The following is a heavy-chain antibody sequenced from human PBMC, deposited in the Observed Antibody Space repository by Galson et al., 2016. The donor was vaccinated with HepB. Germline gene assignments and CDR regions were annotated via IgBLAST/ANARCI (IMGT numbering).Heavy chain of an antibody. J-gene: IGHJ3*01. CDR2: IQHDGTKQ. V-gene: IGHV3-7*03. Sequence: LRLSCAASGFTFSRYWMNWVRQAPGKGLEWVANIQHDGTKQYYVDSVTGRFAISRDNAKNSLYLQMNSLRAEDTAVYYCARDLDVEGSSGWYDAFDLWGQGTMVTVSS. CDR3: ARDLDVEGSSGWYDAFDL. D-gene: IGHD6-19*01. CDR1: GFTFSRYW.